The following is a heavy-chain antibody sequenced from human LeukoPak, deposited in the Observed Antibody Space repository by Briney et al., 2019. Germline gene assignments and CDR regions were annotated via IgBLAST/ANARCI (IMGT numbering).Heavy chain of an antibody. V-gene: IGHV1-58*01. Sequence: SVKVSCKASGFTFTSSAVQWVRQARGQRLEWIGWIVVGSGNTNYAQKFQERVIITRDMSTSTAYMELSSLRSEDTAVYYCAAVRGYSSSWEFDYWGQGTLVTVSS. D-gene: IGHD6-13*01. CDR3: AAVRGYSSSWEFDY. CDR2: IVVGSGNT. J-gene: IGHJ4*02. CDR1: GFTFTSSA.